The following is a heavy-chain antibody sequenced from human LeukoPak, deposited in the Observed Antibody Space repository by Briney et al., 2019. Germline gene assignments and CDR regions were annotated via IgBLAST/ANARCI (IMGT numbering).Heavy chain of an antibody. D-gene: IGHD1-1*01. CDR2: ISSSGDTT. CDR1: GFTFSTYA. Sequence: QPGGSLRLSCAASGFTFSTYAMTWVRQAPGKGLEWVSLISSSGDTTYYADSVKGRFTISRDNSKSTLYLQMNSLRAEDTAVYYCAKYVDGNRVHSGFDPWGQGTLVTVSS. J-gene: IGHJ5*02. CDR3: AKYVDGNRVHSGFDP. V-gene: IGHV3-23*01.